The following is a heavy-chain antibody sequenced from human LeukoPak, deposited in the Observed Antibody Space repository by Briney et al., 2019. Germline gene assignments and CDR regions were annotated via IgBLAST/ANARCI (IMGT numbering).Heavy chain of an antibody. Sequence: GGSLRVSCAASGFTFSNYAMSWVRQAPGKGLEWVSGINGNGGSTYNADSVKGRFTISRDNSKNTLYLQMNSLRAEDTAVYYCAKGGLVHPLHIWGQGTMVTVSS. CDR1: GFTFSNYA. CDR2: INGNGGST. CDR3: AKGGLVHPLHI. J-gene: IGHJ3*02. D-gene: IGHD3/OR15-3a*01. V-gene: IGHV3-23*01.